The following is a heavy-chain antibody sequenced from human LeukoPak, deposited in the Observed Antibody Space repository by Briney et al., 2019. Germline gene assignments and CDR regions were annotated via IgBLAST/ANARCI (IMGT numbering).Heavy chain of an antibody. D-gene: IGHD3-3*01. J-gene: IGHJ6*02. CDR3: ARDLEVRFLEWLFIYYGMDA. CDR1: GYTFTSYG. Sequence: ASVKVSCKASGYTFTSYGISWVRQAPGQGLEWMGWISAYNGNTNYAQKLQGRVTMTTDTSTSTTYMELRSLRSDDTAVYYCARDLEVRFLEWLFIYYGMDAWGQGTTVTVSS. V-gene: IGHV1-18*01. CDR2: ISAYNGNT.